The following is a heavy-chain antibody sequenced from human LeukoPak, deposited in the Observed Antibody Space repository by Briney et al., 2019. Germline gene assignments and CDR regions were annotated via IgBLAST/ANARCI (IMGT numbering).Heavy chain of an antibody. CDR3: AKEPRRGYYDSSGYFDY. D-gene: IGHD3-22*01. CDR2: ITADSGTT. V-gene: IGHV3-23*01. Sequence: PGGSLRLSCAVSGFTFSTKSMNWVRQAPGKGLEWVSDITADSGTTYYADSVKGRFTISRDNSKNTLYLQMNSLRAEDTAVYYCAKEPRRGYYDSSGYFDYWGQGTLVTVSS. J-gene: IGHJ4*02. CDR1: GFTFSTKS.